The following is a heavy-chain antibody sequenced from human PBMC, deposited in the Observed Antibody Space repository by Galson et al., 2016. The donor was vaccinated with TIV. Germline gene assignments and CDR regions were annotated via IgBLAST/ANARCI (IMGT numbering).Heavy chain of an antibody. Sequence: ETLSLTCTVSGGSISGYRWSWIRQPAGKGLEWIGRIYTSGSTNYSPSLKSRVTMSIDASQSQFSLRLSSVTAADTAVYYCARDSAGYSGWFFDLWGRGTLVTVSS. CDR2: IYTSGST. CDR3: ARDSAGYSGWFFDL. J-gene: IGHJ2*01. D-gene: IGHD3-9*01. V-gene: IGHV4-4*07. CDR1: GGSISGYR.